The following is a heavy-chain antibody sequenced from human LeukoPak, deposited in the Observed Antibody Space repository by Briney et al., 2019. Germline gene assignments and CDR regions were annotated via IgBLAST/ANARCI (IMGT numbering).Heavy chain of an antibody. J-gene: IGHJ4*02. CDR1: GGSISSGDYY. CDR2: IYYSGST. D-gene: IGHD2-15*01. CDR3: ARVGSSCGSTSDLADY. V-gene: IGHV4-30-4*08. Sequence: SETLSLTCTVSGGSISSGDYYWSWIRQPPWKGLEWLGYIYYSGSTYYNPSLKSRVTISVDTSKNQFSLKLSSVTAADTAVYYCARVGSSCGSTSDLADYWGQGTLVTVSS.